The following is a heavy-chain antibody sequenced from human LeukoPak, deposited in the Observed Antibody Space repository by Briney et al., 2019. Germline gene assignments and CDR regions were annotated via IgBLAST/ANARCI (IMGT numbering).Heavy chain of an antibody. V-gene: IGHV3-21*01. CDR3: ARDLAGMNDY. D-gene: IGHD6-19*01. J-gene: IGHJ4*02. Sequence: GGSLRLSCAASGFTFSSYSMNWVRQAPGEGLEWVSSISSSSSYIYYADSVRGRFTISRDNDKNSLYLQMNSLRAEDTAVYYCARDLAGMNDYWGQGTLVTVSS. CDR1: GFTFSSYS. CDR2: ISSSSSYI.